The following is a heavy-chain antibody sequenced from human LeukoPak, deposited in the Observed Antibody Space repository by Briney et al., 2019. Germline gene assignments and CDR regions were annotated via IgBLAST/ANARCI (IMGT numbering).Heavy chain of an antibody. D-gene: IGHD3-22*01. Sequence: SETLSLTCTVSGGSISRYYWSWIRQPPGKGREWVGYIYYSGSTNYNPSLKSRVTISVDTSKNQFSLKPSSVTAADTAVYYCARWGYYDSSGYSSDAFDIWGQGTMVTVSS. CDR2: IYYSGST. CDR3: ARWGYYDSSGYSSDAFDI. V-gene: IGHV4-59*01. J-gene: IGHJ3*02. CDR1: GGSISRYY.